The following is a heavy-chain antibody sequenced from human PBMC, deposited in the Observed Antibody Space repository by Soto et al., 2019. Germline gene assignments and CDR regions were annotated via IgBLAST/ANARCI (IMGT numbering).Heavy chain of an antibody. V-gene: IGHV4-34*01. CDR1: GGSFSGYY. CDR3: ARGAILFGELATPSDAFEI. CDR2: INHSGST. J-gene: IGHJ3*02. D-gene: IGHD3-10*01. Sequence: SETLSLTCAVYGGSFSGYYWSWIRQPPGKGLEWIGEINHSGSTNYNPSLKSRVTISVDTSKNQFSLKLSSVTAADTAVYYCARGAILFGELATPSDAFEIWGQGTTVT.